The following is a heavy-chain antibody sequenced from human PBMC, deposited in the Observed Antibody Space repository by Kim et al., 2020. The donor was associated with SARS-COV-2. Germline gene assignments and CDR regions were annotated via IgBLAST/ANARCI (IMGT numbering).Heavy chain of an antibody. Sequence: STNYNPSLKSRVTISVATSKSQFSLKLSSVTAADTAVYYCARGLELPDYWGQGTPVTVSS. J-gene: IGHJ4*02. D-gene: IGHD1-7*01. V-gene: IGHV4-34*01. CDR2: ST. CDR3: ARGLELPDY.